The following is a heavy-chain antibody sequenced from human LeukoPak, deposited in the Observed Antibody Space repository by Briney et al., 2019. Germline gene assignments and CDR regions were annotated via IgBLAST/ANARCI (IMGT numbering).Heavy chain of an antibody. J-gene: IGHJ4*02. D-gene: IGHD2-2*01. Sequence: SETLSLTCTVSGGSISSYYWSWIRQPPGKGLEWIGYIYYSGSTNYNPSLKSRVTISVDTSKNQFSLKLSSVTAADTAVYYCARAGEGYCSSTSCYVDWGQGTLVTVSS. CDR3: ARAGEGYCSSTSCYVD. CDR2: IYYSGST. V-gene: IGHV4-59*01. CDR1: GGSISSYY.